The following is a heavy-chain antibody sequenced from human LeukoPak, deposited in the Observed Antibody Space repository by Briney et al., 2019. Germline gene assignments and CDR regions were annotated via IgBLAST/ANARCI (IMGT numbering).Heavy chain of an antibody. J-gene: IGHJ6*02. CDR3: TSLGIAARLHYGMDV. CDR1: GFTFSGSA. CDR2: IRSKANSYAT. D-gene: IGHD6-6*01. V-gene: IGHV3-73*01. Sequence: GGSLRLSCAASGFTFSGSAMHWVRQASGKGLEWVGRIRSKANSYATAYAASVKGRFTISRDDSKNTAYLQMNSLKTEDTAVYYCTSLGIAARLHYGMDVWGQGTTVTVSS.